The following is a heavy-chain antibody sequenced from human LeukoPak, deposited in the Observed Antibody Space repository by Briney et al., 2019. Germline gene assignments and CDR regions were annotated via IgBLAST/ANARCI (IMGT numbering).Heavy chain of an antibody. CDR1: GFTFSSYA. D-gene: IGHD3-22*01. CDR2: ISYDGSNK. V-gene: IGHV3-30*01. J-gene: IGHJ4*02. Sequence: GGSLRFSCAASGFTFSSYAMHWVRQAPGKGLEWVAVISYDGSNKYYADSVKGRFTISRDNSKNTLYLQMNSLRAEDTAVYYCARETYDSSGYYTDYWGQGTLVTVSS. CDR3: ARETYDSSGYYTDY.